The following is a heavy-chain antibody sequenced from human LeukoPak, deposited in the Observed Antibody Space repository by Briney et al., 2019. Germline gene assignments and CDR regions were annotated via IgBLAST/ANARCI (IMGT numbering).Heavy chain of an antibody. J-gene: IGHJ4*02. D-gene: IGHD3-3*01. Sequence: ASVKVSCNASGYTFTAYFMHWVRQAPGQGLEWMGRINPDSGGTSYAQEFQGRVTMTRDTSISTAYMELSSLRSDDTAVYYCAKESSFGFDYWGQGTLVTVSS. CDR2: INPDSGGT. V-gene: IGHV1-2*06. CDR1: GYTFTAYF. CDR3: AKESSFGFDY.